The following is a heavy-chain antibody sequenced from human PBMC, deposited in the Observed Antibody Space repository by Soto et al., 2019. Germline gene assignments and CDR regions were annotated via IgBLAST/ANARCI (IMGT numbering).Heavy chain of an antibody. CDR2: IWYDGSNT. CDR3: VRDLLGSGGHFDY. Sequence: QVQLVESGGGVVQPGRSLRLSCEASGFIFSSFGMHWVRQARGKGLEWVAHIWYDGSNTYYADSVKGRFTISRDNSRNTLYLQMNSLRAEDTAVYHCVRDLLGSGGHFDYWGQGTLVSVSS. J-gene: IGHJ4*02. CDR1: GFIFSSFG. V-gene: IGHV3-33*01. D-gene: IGHD7-27*01.